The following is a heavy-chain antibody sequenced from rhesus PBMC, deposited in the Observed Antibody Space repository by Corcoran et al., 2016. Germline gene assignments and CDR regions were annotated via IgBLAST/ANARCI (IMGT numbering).Heavy chain of an antibody. Sequence: EVQLVESGGGLAKPGGSLRLSCAASGFTFSSYWMNWVRQAPGKGLEWVSAINSGGGSTYYADSVKGRFTISRDNSKNTLSLQMNSLRAEDTAVYYCAKYNWNYGLDSWGQGVVVTVSS. D-gene: IGHD1-26*01. CDR2: INSGGGST. V-gene: IGHV3S25*01. CDR3: AKYNWNYGLDS. J-gene: IGHJ6*01. CDR1: GFTFSSYW.